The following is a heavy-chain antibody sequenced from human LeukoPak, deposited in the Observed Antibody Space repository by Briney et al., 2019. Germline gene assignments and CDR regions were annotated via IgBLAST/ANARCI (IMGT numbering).Heavy chain of an antibody. CDR3: ARGGYGSGSYPQ. V-gene: IGHV3-23*01. D-gene: IGHD3-10*01. J-gene: IGHJ4*02. CDR2: ISTSGGST. CDR1: GFTFRIYD. Sequence: GGSLRLSCAASGFTFRIYDMTWVRQAPGKGLEWVSGISTSGGSTNYADSVKGRFTISRDNSKNTLYLQMNSLRAEDTAVYFCARGGYGSGSYPQWGQGILVTVSS.